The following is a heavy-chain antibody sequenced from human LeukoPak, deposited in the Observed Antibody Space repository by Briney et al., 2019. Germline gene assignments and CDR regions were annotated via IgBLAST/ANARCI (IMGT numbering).Heavy chain of an antibody. V-gene: IGHV3-53*04. D-gene: IGHD3-22*01. CDR2: IYSAGTT. Sequence: GGSLRLSCAASGFTVSNSYMSWVRQAPGKGLEWVSVIYSAGTTYYADSVKGRFTISRQNSENTLFIQMNSLRAEDTAVYYCARVLGYDSSGYYRGYFDYWGQGTLVTVSS. J-gene: IGHJ4*02. CDR1: GFTVSNSY. CDR3: ARVLGYDSSGYYRGYFDY.